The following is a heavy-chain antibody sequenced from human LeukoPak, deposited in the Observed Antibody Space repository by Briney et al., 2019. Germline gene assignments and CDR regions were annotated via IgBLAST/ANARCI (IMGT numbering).Heavy chain of an antibody. CDR2: ISYDGSNK. D-gene: IGHD4-17*01. Sequence: GGSLRLSCAASGFTFSSYGMHWVRQAPGKGLEWVAVISYDGSNKYYADSVKGRFTISRDNSKNTLYLQMNSLRAEDTAVYYCAKDIGGTVTSDYWGQGTLVTVSP. J-gene: IGHJ4*02. V-gene: IGHV3-30*18. CDR3: AKDIGGTVTSDY. CDR1: GFTFSSYG.